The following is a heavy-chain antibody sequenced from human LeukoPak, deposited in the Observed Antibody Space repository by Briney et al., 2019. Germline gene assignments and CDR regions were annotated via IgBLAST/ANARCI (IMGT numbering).Heavy chain of an antibody. CDR3: AKDRGGMIVVSDFDY. CDR1: GFTFSSYA. CDR2: ISGSGGST. J-gene: IGHJ4*02. V-gene: IGHV3-23*01. Sequence: GGSLRLSCAASGFTFSSYAMSWVRQAPGKGLEWVSAISGSGGSTYYADSVKGRFTISRDNSKYTLYLQMNSLRAEDTAVYYCAKDRGGMIVVSDFDYWGQGTLVTVSS. D-gene: IGHD3-22*01.